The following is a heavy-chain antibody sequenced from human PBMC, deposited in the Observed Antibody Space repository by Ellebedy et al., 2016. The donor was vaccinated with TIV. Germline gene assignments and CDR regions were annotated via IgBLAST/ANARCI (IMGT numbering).Heavy chain of an antibody. CDR1: GYTFTSYY. V-gene: IGHV1-46*01. CDR2: INPSGGST. D-gene: IGHD5-12*01. J-gene: IGHJ4*02. Sequence: ASVKVSXKASGYTFTSYYMHWVRQAPGQGLEWMGIINPSGGSTSYAQKFQGRVTMTRDTSTSTVYMELSTLRSEDTAVYYCARSPSGYFPDYWGQGTLVTVSS. CDR3: ARSPSGYFPDY.